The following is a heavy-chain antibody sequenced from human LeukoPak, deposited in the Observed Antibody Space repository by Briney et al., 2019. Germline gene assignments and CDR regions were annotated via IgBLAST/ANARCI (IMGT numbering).Heavy chain of an antibody. J-gene: IGHJ6*02. CDR1: GFTFSSYA. Sequence: PGRSLRLSCAASGFTFSSYAMSWVRQAPGKGLEWVSAISGSGGSTYYADSVKGRFTISRDNSKNTLYLQMNSLSAEDTAVYYCAKDLSPLYYYYGMDVWGQGTTVTVSS. CDR2: ISGSGGST. CDR3: AKDLSPLYYYYGMDV. V-gene: IGHV3-23*01.